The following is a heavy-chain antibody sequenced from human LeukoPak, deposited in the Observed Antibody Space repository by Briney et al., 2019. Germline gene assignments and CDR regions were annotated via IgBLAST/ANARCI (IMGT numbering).Heavy chain of an antibody. J-gene: IGHJ3*02. CDR2: INPNTGGT. CDR1: GYTFTDYY. Sequence: GASVKVSCKASGYTFTDYYMHWVRQAPGQGLEWMGRINPNTGGTNSAQKFQGRVAMTRDTSISTAYMELSRLRSDDTAVYYCARVRKLGAFDIWGQGTMVTVSS. CDR3: ARVRKLGAFDI. V-gene: IGHV1-2*06. D-gene: IGHD1-14*01.